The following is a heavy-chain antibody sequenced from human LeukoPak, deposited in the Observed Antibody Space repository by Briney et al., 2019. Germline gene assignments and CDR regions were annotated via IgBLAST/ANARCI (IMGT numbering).Heavy chain of an antibody. Sequence: GGSLRLSCAASGFTFSSYEMNWVRQAPGKGLEWVSYISGRGGSIYYADSVKGRFTISRDNAKNSLYLQMNSLRAEDTAVYYCAELGITMIGGVWGKGTTVTISS. CDR3: AELGITMIGGV. CDR2: ISGRGGSI. V-gene: IGHV3-48*03. D-gene: IGHD3-10*02. CDR1: GFTFSSYE. J-gene: IGHJ6*04.